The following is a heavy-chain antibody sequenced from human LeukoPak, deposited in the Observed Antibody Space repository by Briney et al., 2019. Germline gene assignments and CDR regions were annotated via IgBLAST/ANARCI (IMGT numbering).Heavy chain of an antibody. V-gene: IGHV1-8*01. CDR2: MNPNSGNT. CDR1: GYTFTSYD. CDR3: ARGPRVRRGYSGYYFDY. J-gene: IGHJ4*02. Sequence: ASVKVSCKASGYTFTSYDINWVRQATGQGLEWMGWMNPNSGNTGYAQKFQGRVTMTRNTSISTAYMELSSLRSEDTAVNYCARGPRVRRGYSGYYFDYWGQGTLVTVSS. D-gene: IGHD5-12*01.